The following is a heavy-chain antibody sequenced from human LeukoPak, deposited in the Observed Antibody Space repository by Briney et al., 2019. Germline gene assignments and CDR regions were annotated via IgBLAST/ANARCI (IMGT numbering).Heavy chain of an antibody. Sequence: SVKVSCKTSGGTFSSYAISWVRQAPGQGLEWMGGIITIFGTANYAQKFQGRVTITADESTSTAYMELSSLRSEDTAVYYCARGRDLGYCSGGSCYNFDYWGQGTLVTVSS. J-gene: IGHJ4*02. CDR2: IITIFGTA. CDR3: ARGRDLGYCSGGSCYNFDY. D-gene: IGHD2-15*01. CDR1: GGTFSSYA. V-gene: IGHV1-69*13.